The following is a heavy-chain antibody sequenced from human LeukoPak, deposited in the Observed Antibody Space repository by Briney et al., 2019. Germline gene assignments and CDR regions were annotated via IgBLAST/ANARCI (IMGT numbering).Heavy chain of an antibody. D-gene: IGHD2-2*01. J-gene: IGHJ4*02. CDR3: ARAPTYCSSTSCYHFDY. Sequence: SVKVSCKASGGTFSSYAISWVRQAPGQGLEWMGRIIPILGIANYAQKFQGRVTITADKSTSTAYMELSSLRSEDTAVYYCARAPTYCSSTSCYHFDYWGQGTLVTVSS. V-gene: IGHV1-69*04. CDR2: IIPILGIA. CDR1: GGTFSSYA.